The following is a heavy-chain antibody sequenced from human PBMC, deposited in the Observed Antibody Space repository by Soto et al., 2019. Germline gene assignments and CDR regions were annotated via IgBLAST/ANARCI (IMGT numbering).Heavy chain of an antibody. CDR1: GGSISRYY. CDR2: IYYSGST. D-gene: IGHD3-10*01. CDR3: ARHSYAAGGLLGV. V-gene: IGHV4-59*08. Sequence: PSETLSLTCTVSGGSISRYYWSWTRQPPGKGLEWIGYIYYSGSTNYNPSLKSRVTISVDTSKNQFSLKLSSVTAADTAVYYCARHSYAAGGLLGVWGKGTTVTVSS. J-gene: IGHJ6*04.